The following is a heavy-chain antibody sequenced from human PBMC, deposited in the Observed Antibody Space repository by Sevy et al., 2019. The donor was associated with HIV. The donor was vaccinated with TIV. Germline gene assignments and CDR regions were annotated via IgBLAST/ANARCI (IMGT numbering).Heavy chain of an antibody. CDR3: ARDFPYGSGSYYNHGAFDI. V-gene: IGHV4-38-2*02. CDR2: IYHSGST. CDR1: GYSISSGYY. J-gene: IGHJ3*02. Sequence: SETLSLTCAVSGYSISSGYYWGWIRQPPGKGLEWIGSIYHSGSTYYNPSLKSRVTISVDTSKNQFSLKLSSVTAADTAVYYCARDFPYGSGSYYNHGAFDIWGQGTMVTVSS. D-gene: IGHD3-10*01.